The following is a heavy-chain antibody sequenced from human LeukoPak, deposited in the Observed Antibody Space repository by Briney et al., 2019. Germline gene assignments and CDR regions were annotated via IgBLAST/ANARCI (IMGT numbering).Heavy chain of an antibody. D-gene: IGHD2-15*01. CDR3: ARDCGGGSCYGPYDAFDI. CDR1: GLTFTTYW. Sequence: GGSLRLSCAASGLTFTTYWMSWVRQAPGKGLEWVANIKQDGSEKYYVDSVKGRFTISRDNAKNSLYLQMNSLRAEDTAVYYCARDCGGGSCYGPYDAFDIWGQGTMVTVSS. CDR2: IKQDGSEK. V-gene: IGHV3-7*01. J-gene: IGHJ3*02.